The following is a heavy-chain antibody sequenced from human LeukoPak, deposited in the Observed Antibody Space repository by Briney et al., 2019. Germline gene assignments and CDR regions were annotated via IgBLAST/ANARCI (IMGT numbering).Heavy chain of an antibody. CDR2: IYYSGST. CDR1: GGSISSSSSY. D-gene: IGHD3-10*01. Sequence: SETLSLTCTVSGGSISSSSSYWGWIRQPPGKGLEWIGGIYYSGSTYYNPSLKSRVTISLDTSKDQFSLKLSSVTAADTAVYYCARHDYYGSLNWFDPWGQGTLVTVSS. V-gene: IGHV4-39*01. CDR3: ARHDYYGSLNWFDP. J-gene: IGHJ5*02.